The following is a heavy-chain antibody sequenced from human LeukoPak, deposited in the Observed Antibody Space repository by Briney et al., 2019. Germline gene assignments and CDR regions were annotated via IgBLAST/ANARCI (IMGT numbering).Heavy chain of an antibody. CDR3: ASAHYGDYEGFANLNF. D-gene: IGHD4-17*01. CDR1: GCTLSGYV. V-gene: IGHV3-33*01. CDR2: SWHDGTFK. Sequence: GGSLRLSCAVSGCTLSGYVMHWVRQAPGKGLEWVAVSWHDGTFKNYGDSVKGRFTISRDNSKNTLYLQMNSLRAEDTAVYYCASAHYGDYEGFANLNFWGQGTLVTVSS. J-gene: IGHJ4*02.